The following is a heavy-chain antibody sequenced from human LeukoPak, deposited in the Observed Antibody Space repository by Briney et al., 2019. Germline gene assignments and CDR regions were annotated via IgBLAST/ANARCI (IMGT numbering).Heavy chain of an antibody. V-gene: IGHV1-2*06. CDR2: INPKDGAP. D-gene: IGHD5-18*01. J-gene: IGHJ4*02. CDR1: GYTFTDYY. CDR3: ARGYTCGKFDY. Sequence: GASVKVSSKASGYTFTDYYIHSVRQAPGQGLEWMGRINPKDGAPNHAQKFQGRVSMTRDTSISTAYMEQNRQGSDETAVYYCARGYTCGKFDYWAQGTLATVSS.